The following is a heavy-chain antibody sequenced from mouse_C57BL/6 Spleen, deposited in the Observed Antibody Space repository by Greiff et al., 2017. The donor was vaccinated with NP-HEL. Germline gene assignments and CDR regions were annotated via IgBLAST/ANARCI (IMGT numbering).Heavy chain of an antibody. Sequence: EVMLVESGTVLARPGASVKMSCKTSGYTFTSYWMHWVKQRPGQGLEWIGAIYPGNSDTSYNQKFKGKAKLTAVTSASTAYMELSSLTNEDSAVYYCTRWDYDRVYYAMDYWGQGTSVTVSS. V-gene: IGHV1-5*01. J-gene: IGHJ4*01. CDR2: IYPGNSDT. D-gene: IGHD2-4*01. CDR1: GYTFTSYW. CDR3: TRWDYDRVYYAMDY.